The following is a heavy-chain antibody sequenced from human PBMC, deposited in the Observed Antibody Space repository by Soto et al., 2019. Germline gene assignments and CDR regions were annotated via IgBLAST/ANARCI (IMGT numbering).Heavy chain of an antibody. CDR1: GGSISSGDYY. J-gene: IGHJ4*02. CDR2: IYYSGST. D-gene: IGHD1-1*01. Sequence: KTSETLSLTCTVSGGSISSGDYYWSWIRQPPGKGLEWIGYIYYSGSTYYNPSLKSRVTISVDTSKNQFSLKLSSVTAADTAVYYCALFHPPYRGSNEPRDGIDYWGQGTLVTVSS. V-gene: IGHV4-30-4*01. CDR3: ALFHPPYRGSNEPRDGIDY.